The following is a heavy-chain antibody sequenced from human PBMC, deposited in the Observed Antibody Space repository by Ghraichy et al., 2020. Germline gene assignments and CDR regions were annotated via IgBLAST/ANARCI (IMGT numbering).Heavy chain of an antibody. CDR3: ANPPTRTTAIHY. J-gene: IGHJ4*02. D-gene: IGHD2/OR15-2a*01. CDR1: GFTFSSCA. CDR2: ITGSGGTT. V-gene: IGHV3-23*01. Sequence: GGSLRLSCAASGFTFSSCAMSWVRQAPGKGLEWVSAITGSGGTTYYADSVKGRFTISRDNSKNTLYLQMKSLRAEDTAVYYCANPPTRTTAIHYWGQGTLVTVSS.